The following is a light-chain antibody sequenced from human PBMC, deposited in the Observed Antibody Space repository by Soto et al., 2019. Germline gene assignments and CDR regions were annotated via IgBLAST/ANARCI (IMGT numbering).Light chain of an antibody. J-gene: IGLJ2*01. CDR2: SNN. CDR1: SSNIGSNT. CDR3: VAWDDSLNGYVV. V-gene: IGLV1-44*01. Sequence: QSVLTQPPSWYGTPGQGVTISCSGSSSNIGSNTVNWYQQLPGTAPKLVIYSNNQRPSGVPDRFSGSKSGTSASLAISGLQSEDEADYYCVAWDDSLNGYVVFGGGTKVTVL.